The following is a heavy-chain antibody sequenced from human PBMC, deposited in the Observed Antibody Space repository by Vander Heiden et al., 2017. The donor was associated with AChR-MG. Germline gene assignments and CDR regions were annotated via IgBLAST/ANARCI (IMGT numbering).Heavy chain of an antibody. Sequence: QVQLQQWGAALLKPSETLSPTGAVYGGSCSGCYWSWIRQPPGRGLEWIGEINHSGSTNYNPSLKGRVTISVDTSKNQFSLKLSSVTAADTAVYYCARWGYSNYGVDYWGQGTLVTVSS. J-gene: IGHJ4*02. CDR1: GGSCSGCY. V-gene: IGHV4-34*01. CDR3: ARWGYSNYGVDY. D-gene: IGHD4-4*01. CDR2: INHSGST.